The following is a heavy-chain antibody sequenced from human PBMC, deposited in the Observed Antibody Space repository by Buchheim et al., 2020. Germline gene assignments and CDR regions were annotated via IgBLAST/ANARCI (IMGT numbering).Heavy chain of an antibody. CDR2: IYHSGST. CDR3: ARAPFFSWLRSYYFDY. V-gene: IGHV4-30-2*05. CDR1: GGSISSGGYS. J-gene: IGHJ4*02. D-gene: IGHD5-12*01. Sequence: QLQLQESGSGLVKPSQTLSLTCAVSGGSISSGGYSWSWIRQPPGKGLEWLGYIYHSGSTYYNPSLTSRVTISVDTSKNQFSLKLSSVTAADTAVYYCARAPFFSWLRSYYFDYWGQGTL.